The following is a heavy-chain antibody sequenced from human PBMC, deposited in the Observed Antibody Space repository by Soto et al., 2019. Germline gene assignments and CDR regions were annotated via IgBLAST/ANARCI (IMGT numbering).Heavy chain of an antibody. Sequence: SETLSLTCTVSGGSISSGGYYWSWIRQHPGKGLEWIGYIYYSGSTYYNPSLRSRVTTSLDTSQNQFSLTLTYVTAADTAVYYCARVVPAAIVGWFDPWGQGTLVTVSS. CDR1: GGSISSGGYY. J-gene: IGHJ5*02. CDR3: ARVVPAAIVGWFDP. V-gene: IGHV4-31*03. CDR2: IYYSGST. D-gene: IGHD2-2*02.